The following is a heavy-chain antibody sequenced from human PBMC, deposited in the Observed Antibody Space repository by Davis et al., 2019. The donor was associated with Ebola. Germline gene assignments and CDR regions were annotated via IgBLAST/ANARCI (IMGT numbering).Heavy chain of an antibody. CDR1: EFTFSYYW. Sequence: GESLKISCAASEFTFSYYWMHWVRQAPGKGLVWVSRINRDGSSTSYADSVKGRFTISRDNAKKTMFLQMNSLRAEDTAVYYCARVSGDGDPDYWGQGTLVTVSS. CDR2: INRDGSST. CDR3: ARVSGDGDPDY. J-gene: IGHJ4*02. V-gene: IGHV3-74*01. D-gene: IGHD4-17*01.